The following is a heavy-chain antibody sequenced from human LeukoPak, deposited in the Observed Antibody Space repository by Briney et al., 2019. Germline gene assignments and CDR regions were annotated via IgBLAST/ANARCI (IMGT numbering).Heavy chain of an antibody. D-gene: IGHD1-14*01. V-gene: IGHV3-48*03. CDR3: ARGRGSQLTFFDN. Sequence: GGSLRLSCVVAGFSFSGYEMNWVRQTPEKGLEWVSYISGGGDRTRYADSVKGRFTISRDTAKNPLFLQMNSLRVEDTAVYYCARGRGSQLTFFDNWGRGTLVTVSS. J-gene: IGHJ4*02. CDR1: GFSFSGYE. CDR2: ISGGGDRT.